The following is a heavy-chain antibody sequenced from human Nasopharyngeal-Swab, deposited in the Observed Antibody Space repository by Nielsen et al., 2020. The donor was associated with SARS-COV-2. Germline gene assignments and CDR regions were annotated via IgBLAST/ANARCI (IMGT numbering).Heavy chain of an antibody. CDR2: IYSGGSST. Sequence: LKISCAASGFTFSSYAMSWVRQAPGKGLEWVSVIYSGGSSTYYADSVKSRFTISRDNSKNTLYLQMNSLRAEDTAVYYCAKVASSSWYNYFDYWGQGTLVTVSS. D-gene: IGHD6-13*01. CDR1: GFTFSSYA. J-gene: IGHJ4*02. CDR3: AKVASSSWYNYFDY. V-gene: IGHV3-23*03.